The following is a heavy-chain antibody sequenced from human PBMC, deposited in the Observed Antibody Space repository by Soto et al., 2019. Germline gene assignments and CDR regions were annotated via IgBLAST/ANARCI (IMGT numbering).Heavy chain of an antibody. J-gene: IGHJ3*01. CDR3: AKDIVYDSSGYYYVSAFDV. Sequence: GGSLRLSCAASGFIFNSYGMSWVRQAPGMGLEWVSVISGSGAFIYYADSVKGRFSISRDNSRNTLHLQMNSLRAEDTAVYYCAKDIVYDSSGYYYVSAFDVWGQGTMVTV. V-gene: IGHV3-23*01. D-gene: IGHD3-22*01. CDR2: ISGSGAFI. CDR1: GFIFNSYG.